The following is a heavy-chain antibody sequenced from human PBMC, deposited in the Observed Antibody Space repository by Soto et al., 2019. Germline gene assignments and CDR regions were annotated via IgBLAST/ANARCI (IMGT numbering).Heavy chain of an antibody. CDR1: GGSISSYY. CDR3: AGMSFTGFGELFGNFYFYGLDV. J-gene: IGHJ6*02. V-gene: IGHV4-59*03. CDR2: IYNSGSA. D-gene: IGHD3-3*01. Sequence: QVQLQESGPGLVKPSETLSLTCNVSGGSISSYYWTWIRQPPGKGLEWIGHIYNSGSANYNPSLQCRVTISLDTSKNQFSLNLTSVTAAATAVYYCAGMSFTGFGELFGNFYFYGLDVWGQGTTVTVSS.